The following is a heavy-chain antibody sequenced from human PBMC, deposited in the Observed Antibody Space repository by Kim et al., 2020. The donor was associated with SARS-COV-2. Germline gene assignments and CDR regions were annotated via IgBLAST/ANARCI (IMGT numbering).Heavy chain of an antibody. Sequence: SETLSLTCAVYGGSFSGYYWSWIRQPPGKGLEWIGEINHSGSTNYNPSLKSRVTISVDTSKNQFSLKLSSVTAADTAVYYCARGPRLMVRVFQHWGQGTLVTVSS. CDR3: ARGPRLMVRVFQH. V-gene: IGHV4-34*01. CDR1: GGSFSGYY. J-gene: IGHJ1*01. CDR2: INHSGST. D-gene: IGHD3-10*01.